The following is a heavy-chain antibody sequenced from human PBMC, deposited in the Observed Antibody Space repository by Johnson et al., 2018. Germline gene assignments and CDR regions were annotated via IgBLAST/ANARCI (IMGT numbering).Heavy chain of an antibody. CDR1: GYTFTSYD. CDR2: MNPNSGNT. CDR3: ARGPGVAVQYFHH. J-gene: IGHJ1*01. V-gene: IGHV1-8*01. D-gene: IGHD6-19*01. Sequence: QVQLVESGAEVKKPGASVKVSCKASGYTFTSYDINWVRQATGQGLEWMGWMNPNSGNTGYTQKFQGRVTMTRNSSISTAYMELSSLRSEDTAVYCCARGPGVAVQYFHHWGQGTLVTVSS.